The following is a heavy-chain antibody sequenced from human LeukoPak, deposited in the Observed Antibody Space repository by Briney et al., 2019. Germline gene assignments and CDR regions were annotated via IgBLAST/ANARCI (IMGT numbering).Heavy chain of an antibody. CDR1: GFIFSNYA. V-gene: IGHV3-23*01. Sequence: PGGSLRHSRVVTGFIFSNYALRWVRQAPAKGLDWVSAIGSRDAKTYYAGSVKGRFTISRDNSKITLYLQMDSLRAEYTAVYYCAKDPARKVSWSIDIWGQGTMVTVSS. CDR3: AKDPARKVSWSIDI. D-gene: IGHD1-1*01. J-gene: IGHJ3*02. CDR2: IGSRDAKT.